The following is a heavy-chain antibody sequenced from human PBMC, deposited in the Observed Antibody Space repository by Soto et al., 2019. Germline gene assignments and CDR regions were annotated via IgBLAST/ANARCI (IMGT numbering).Heavy chain of an antibody. J-gene: IGHJ5*02. D-gene: IGHD6-6*01. Sequence: SVKVSCKASGGTFSSYAISWVRQAPGQGLECMGGIIPIFGTANYAQKFQGRVTITAXXSXSXXXMXLXXPRSEGTAVYYCAREEYSSSSPNWFDPWGQGTLVTVSS. CDR3: AREEYSSSSPNWFDP. V-gene: IGHV1-69*06. CDR2: IIPIFGTA. CDR1: GGTFSSYA.